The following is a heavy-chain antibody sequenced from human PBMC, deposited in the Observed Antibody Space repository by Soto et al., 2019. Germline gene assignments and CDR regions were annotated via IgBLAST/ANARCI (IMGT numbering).Heavy chain of an antibody. Sequence: GGSLRLSCAASGFTFSSYAMSWVRQAPGKGLEWVSAISGSGGSTYYADSVKGRFTISRDNSKNTLYLQMNSLRAEDTAVYYCAKVNQLLWFGELLYPNWFDPWGQGTLVPVSS. CDR2: ISGSGGST. D-gene: IGHD3-10*01. J-gene: IGHJ5*02. CDR3: AKVNQLLWFGELLYPNWFDP. V-gene: IGHV3-23*01. CDR1: GFTFSSYA.